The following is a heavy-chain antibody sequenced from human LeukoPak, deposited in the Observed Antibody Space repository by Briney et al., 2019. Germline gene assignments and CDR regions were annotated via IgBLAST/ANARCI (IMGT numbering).Heavy chain of an antibody. CDR1: GLTYSSAW. V-gene: IGHV3-15*01. Sequence: GGSLRLSCAASGLTYSSAWMSWVRQAPGEGLEWVARIKTKTDGGTTDYAAPVKGSFTISRDDSKNTLYLQLNSLKTEDTAVYYCTTTIAARGVSYWGQGTLVTVSS. CDR3: TTTIAARGVSY. D-gene: IGHD6-6*01. CDR2: IKTKTDGGTT. J-gene: IGHJ4*02.